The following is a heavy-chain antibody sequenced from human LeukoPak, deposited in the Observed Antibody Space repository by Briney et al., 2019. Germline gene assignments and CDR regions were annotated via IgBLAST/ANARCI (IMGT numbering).Heavy chain of an antibody. CDR1: GFTFSIYS. J-gene: IGHJ4*02. V-gene: IGHV3-7*01. CDR3: AGGQGFLIEL. Sequence: GGSLRLSCAASGFTFSIYSINWVRQAPGKGLEWVAIIKQDGSDTHYVDSVKGRLTISRDNAKNSLYLQINNLRAEDTAVYYCAGGQGFLIELWGQGTLVTVSS. D-gene: IGHD3-3*01. CDR2: IKQDGSDT.